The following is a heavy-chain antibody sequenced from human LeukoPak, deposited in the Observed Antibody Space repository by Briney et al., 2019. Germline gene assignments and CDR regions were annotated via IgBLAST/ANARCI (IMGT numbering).Heavy chain of an antibody. Sequence: GASVKVSCKASGYTFTGYYLLWVRQAPGQGLEWMGWINPNSGGTNYAQKLQGRVTMTRDTSISTAYMELSRLRSDDTAVYYCARDPTLTMVPRGYYYYMDVWGKGTTVTISS. CDR3: ARDPTLTMVPRGYYYYMDV. CDR2: INPNSGGT. V-gene: IGHV1-2*02. CDR1: GYTFTGYY. D-gene: IGHD3-10*01. J-gene: IGHJ6*03.